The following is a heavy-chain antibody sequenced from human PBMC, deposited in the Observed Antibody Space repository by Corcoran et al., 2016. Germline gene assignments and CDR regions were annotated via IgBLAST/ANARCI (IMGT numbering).Heavy chain of an antibody. CDR2: INPSGGST. CDR3: ARDGGKDIVVVVAATRTHYYYYGMDV. CDR1: GYTFTSYY. Sequence: QVQLVQSGAEVKKPGASVKVSCKASGYTFTSYYMHWVRQAPGQGLEWMGIINPSGGSTSYAQKFQGRVTMTRDTSTSTVYMEQSSLRSEDTAVYYCARDGGKDIVVVVAATRTHYYYYGMDVWGQGTTVTVSS. V-gene: IGHV1-46*01. J-gene: IGHJ6*02. D-gene: IGHD2-15*01.